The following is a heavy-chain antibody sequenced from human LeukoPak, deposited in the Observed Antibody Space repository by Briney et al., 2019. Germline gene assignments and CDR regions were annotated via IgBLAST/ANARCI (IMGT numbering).Heavy chain of an antibody. V-gene: IGHV3-64*01. D-gene: IGHD3-22*01. Sequence: GGSLRLSCAASGFTFSSYAMHWVRQAPGKGLEYVSAISSNGGSTYYANSVKGRFTISRDNSKNTLYLQMGSLRAEDMAVYYCARGYDSSGYNPHLDVWGQGTTVTVSS. CDR2: ISSNGGST. CDR1: GFTFSSYA. CDR3: ARGYDSSGYNPHLDV. J-gene: IGHJ6*02.